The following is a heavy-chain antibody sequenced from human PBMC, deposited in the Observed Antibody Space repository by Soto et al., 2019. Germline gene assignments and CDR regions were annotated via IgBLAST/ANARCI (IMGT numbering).Heavy chain of an antibody. J-gene: IGHJ6*03. Sequence: PSETLSLTCTVSGGSISSYYWSWIRQPPGKGLEWIGYIYYSGSTNYNPSLKSRVTISVDTSKNQFSLKLSSVTAADTAVYYCAIVYSSDYHYYYLAVCGQGSSVPVSS. CDR1: GGSISSYY. CDR3: AIVYSSDYHYYYLAV. V-gene: IGHV4-59*01. CDR2: IYYSGST. D-gene: IGHD4-4*01.